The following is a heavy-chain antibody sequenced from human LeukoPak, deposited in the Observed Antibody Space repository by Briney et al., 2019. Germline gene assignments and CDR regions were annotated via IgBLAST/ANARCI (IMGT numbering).Heavy chain of an antibody. CDR3: ARLVVVPPGGYFDL. Sequence: SETLSLTCTVSGGSISSSSYYWGWIRQPPGKGLEWIGSIYYSGSTYYNPSLKSRVTISVDTSKNQFSLKLSSVTAADTAVYYCARLVVVPPGGYFDLWGRGTLVTVSS. CDR1: GGSISSSSYY. J-gene: IGHJ2*01. CDR2: IYYSGST. D-gene: IGHD2-2*01. V-gene: IGHV4-39*01.